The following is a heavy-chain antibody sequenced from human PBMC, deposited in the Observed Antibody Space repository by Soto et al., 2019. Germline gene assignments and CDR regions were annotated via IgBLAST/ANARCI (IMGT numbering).Heavy chain of an antibody. CDR2: INHSGST. CDR1: GGSFSGYY. J-gene: IGHJ6*02. CDR3: ARGRVVVAATRYYYYYYRMDV. Sequence: SETLSLTCAVYGGSFSGYYWSWIRQPPGKGLEWIGEINHSGSTNYNPSLKSRVTISVDTSKNQFSLKLSSVTAADTAVYYCARGRVVVAATRYYYYYYRMDVWGQGTTVTVSS. V-gene: IGHV4-34*01. D-gene: IGHD2-15*01.